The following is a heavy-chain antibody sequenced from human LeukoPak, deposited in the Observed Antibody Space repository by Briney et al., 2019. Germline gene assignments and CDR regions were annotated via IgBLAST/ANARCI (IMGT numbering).Heavy chain of an antibody. CDR3: ARRPGYDVSFDS. CDR2: IFYSGIT. CDR1: GDSISTSNSY. D-gene: IGHD6-13*01. Sequence: PSETLSLTCAVSGDSISTSNSYWGWIRQPPGKGLEWIGSIFYSGITYYHPSLKSRVTISADTSKNQFSLKLSSVTAADTAIYYCARRPGYDVSFDSWGQGTLVTVSS. J-gene: IGHJ5*01. V-gene: IGHV4-39*01.